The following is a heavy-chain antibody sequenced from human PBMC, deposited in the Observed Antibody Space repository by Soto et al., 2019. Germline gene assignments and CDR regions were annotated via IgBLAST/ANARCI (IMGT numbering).Heavy chain of an antibody. CDR2: MYSAGNT. CDR1: GFSVSGNY. J-gene: IGHJ4*02. CDR3: ARDTFDRSGFPSYYFDL. D-gene: IGHD3-22*01. Sequence: PGGSLRLSCAASGFSVSGNYMSWVRQAPGKGLEWVSLMYSAGNTYYADSVKGRFTISRDNSKNTLSLQMNSPRADDTAVYYCARDTFDRSGFPSYYFDLWGQGTLVTVSS. V-gene: IGHV3-53*01.